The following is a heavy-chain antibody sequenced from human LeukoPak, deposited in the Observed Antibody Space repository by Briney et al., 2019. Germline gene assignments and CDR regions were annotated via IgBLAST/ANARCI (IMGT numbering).Heavy chain of an antibody. CDR1: GFTFSSYS. Sequence: PGGSLRLSCAASGFTFSSYSLNWVRQAPGKGLEWGSYISSSSGTIYYADSVKGRFTISRNNAKNSLYLQMNSLRAEDTAVYYCAREEYQLLPDYYYMDVWGKGTTVTVSS. CDR3: AREEYQLLPDYYYMDV. V-gene: IGHV3-48*01. J-gene: IGHJ6*03. CDR2: ISSSSGTI. D-gene: IGHD2-2*01.